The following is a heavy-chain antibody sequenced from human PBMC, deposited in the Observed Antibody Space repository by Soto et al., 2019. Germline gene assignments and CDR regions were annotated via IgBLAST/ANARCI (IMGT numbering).Heavy chain of an antibody. CDR1: GFSPRDSKVG. CDR3: AHVRQWDGTPSYDY. D-gene: IGHD1-26*01. V-gene: IGHV2-26*01. CDR2: IFWNGEK. J-gene: IGHJ4*02. Sequence: QVTLKESGPVLVKPTETLTLTCAVSGFSPRDSKVGVSWIRQPPGKALEWLTHIFWNGEKSYSTSLERRLTISKDPSKGHVVLTMTNIDPVDTATYFCAHVRQWDGTPSYDYLGRGTLVTVSA.